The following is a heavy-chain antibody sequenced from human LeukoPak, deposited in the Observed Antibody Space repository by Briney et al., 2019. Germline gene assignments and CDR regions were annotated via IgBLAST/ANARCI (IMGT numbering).Heavy chain of an antibody. D-gene: IGHD2-2*01. J-gene: IGHJ4*02. CDR1: RYTFSNYY. V-gene: IGHV1-46*01. CDR2: INPSGGST. Sequence: ASVKVSCKASRYTFSNYYMHWVRQASGQGLEWMGLINPSGGSTNYAQKFQGRVTMTRDTSTSTVYMELSSLRSEDTAVYYCAKDGGDCSSTNCLYYFDYWGQGTLVTVSS. CDR3: AKDGGDCSSTNCLYYFDY.